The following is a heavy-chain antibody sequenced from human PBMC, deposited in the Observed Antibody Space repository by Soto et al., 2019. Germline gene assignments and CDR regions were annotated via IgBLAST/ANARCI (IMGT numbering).Heavy chain of an antibody. J-gene: IGHJ3*02. CDR3: ARSFYGDTRGRAFDI. V-gene: IGHV1-46*03. D-gene: IGHD4-17*01. CDR2: INPSGVTT. Sequence: ASVKVSCKASGDTITTSYLHWVRQAPGQRLDWMGFINPSGVTTSYAQKFQGRITVTSDTSTSTVYMELSSLRSEDTAFYYCARSFYGDTRGRAFDIWGQGTMVTVSS. CDR1: GDTITTSY.